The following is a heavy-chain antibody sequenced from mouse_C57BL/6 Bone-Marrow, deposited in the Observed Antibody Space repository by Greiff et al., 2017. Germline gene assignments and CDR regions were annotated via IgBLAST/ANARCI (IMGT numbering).Heavy chain of an antibody. J-gene: IGHJ2*01. Sequence: EVQLQQSGTVLARPGASVKMSCKTSGYTFPSYWMHWVKQRPGPGLEWIGAISPGNSDTSYNQKFKGKAKLTAVPSASTAYMELSSLTNEDSAVYYCTTYDGYPLFDYWGQGTTRTVSS. CDR2: ISPGNSDT. CDR1: GYTFPSYW. CDR3: TTYDGYPLFDY. D-gene: IGHD2-3*01. V-gene: IGHV1-5*01.